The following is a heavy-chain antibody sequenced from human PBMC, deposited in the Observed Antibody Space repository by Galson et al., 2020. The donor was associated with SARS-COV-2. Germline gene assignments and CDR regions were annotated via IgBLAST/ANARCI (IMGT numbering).Heavy chain of an antibody. CDR3: TTHQGDIVVVPAANYYYYYGMDV. J-gene: IGHJ6*02. CDR2: IKSKTDGGTT. V-gene: IGHV3-15*01. Sequence: GGSLRLSCAASGFTFSNAWMSWVRQAPGKGLEWVGRIKSKTDGGTTDYAAPVKGRFTISRDDSKNTLYLQMNSLKTEDTAVYYCTTHQGDIVVVPAANYYYYYGMDVWGQGTTVTVSS. CDR1: GFTFSNAW. D-gene: IGHD2-2*01.